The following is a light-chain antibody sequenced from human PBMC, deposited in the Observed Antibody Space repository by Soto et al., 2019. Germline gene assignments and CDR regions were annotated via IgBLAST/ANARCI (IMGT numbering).Light chain of an antibody. Sequence: SYELTQPLSVSVALGQTARITCGGNNIGSKNVHWYQQKPGQAPVLVIYRDSNRPSGIPERFSGSNSGNTATLTISRAQAGDEAHYYCHVWDSSTVVFGGGTKLTVL. CDR1: NIGSKN. CDR3: HVWDSSTVV. CDR2: RDS. J-gene: IGLJ2*01. V-gene: IGLV3-9*01.